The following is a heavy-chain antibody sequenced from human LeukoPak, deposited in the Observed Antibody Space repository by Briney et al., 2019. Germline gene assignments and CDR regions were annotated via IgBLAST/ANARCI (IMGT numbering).Heavy chain of an antibody. CDR1: GFTFSSYA. CDR3: ARDGRYYDSSGYPYYYGMDV. D-gene: IGHD3-22*01. J-gene: IGHJ6*02. CDR2: ISGSGGST. V-gene: IGHV3-23*01. Sequence: GGSLRLSCAASGFTFSSYAMSWVRQAPGKGLEWVSAISGSGGSTYYADSVKGRFTISRDNSKNTVYLQMNSLRAEDTAVHCCARDGRYYDSSGYPYYYGMDVWGQGTTVTVSS.